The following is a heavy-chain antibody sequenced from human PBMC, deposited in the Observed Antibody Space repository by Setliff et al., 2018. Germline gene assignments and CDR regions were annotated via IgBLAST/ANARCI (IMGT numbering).Heavy chain of an antibody. Sequence: ETLSLTCAVYGESFSGYFWSWIRQTPEKGLEWIGEISHSGNTNYNPSFKSRVTISIDTSKNQFSLKVNSVTAADTAVYFCARVLVRGYNWFDPWGQGTLVTVSS. CDR1: GESFSGYF. CDR3: ARVLVRGYNWFDP. D-gene: IGHD3-10*01. V-gene: IGHV4-34*01. J-gene: IGHJ5*02. CDR2: ISHSGNT.